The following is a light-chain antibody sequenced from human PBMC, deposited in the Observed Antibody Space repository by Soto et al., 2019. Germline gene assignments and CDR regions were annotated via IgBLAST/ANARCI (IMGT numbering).Light chain of an antibody. V-gene: IGKV1-33*01. J-gene: IGKJ4*01. Sequence: DIQITQSPSSLSASVGDRVTLTCQASQDISNYLNWYQKQPGKAPKLLIYDASKLKIGVPSRFSGSGSGTEFTLTITSLQPDDFATYYCQQYKNYSPLTFGGGTKVDIK. CDR2: DAS. CDR3: QQYKNYSPLT. CDR1: QDISNY.